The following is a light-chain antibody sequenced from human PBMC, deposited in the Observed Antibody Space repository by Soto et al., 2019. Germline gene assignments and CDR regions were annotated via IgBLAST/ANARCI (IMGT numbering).Light chain of an antibody. J-gene: IGLJ1*01. CDR1: SSNIGSNT. V-gene: IGLV1-44*01. Sequence: QSVLTQPLSVSASPGQRVTISCSGGSSNIGSNTVAWYQHLPGTAPPRLIFTAGQRPSGVPGRFSGSKSGTSASLAISGLQSEDEGDYYGSAWDNSLNGYVFGPGTKLTV. CDR3: SAWDNSLNGYV. CDR2: TAG.